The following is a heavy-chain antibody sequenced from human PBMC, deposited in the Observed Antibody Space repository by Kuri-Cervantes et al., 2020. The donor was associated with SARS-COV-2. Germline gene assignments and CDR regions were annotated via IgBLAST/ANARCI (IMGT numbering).Heavy chain of an antibody. D-gene: IGHD3-3*01. Sequence: GGSLRLSCAASGFTFSSYSMNWVRQAPGKGLEWVSSISSSSSYIYYADSVKGRFTISRDNAKNSLYLQMNSLRAEDTAVYYCVRDSLRGIFGVVIIDYWGQGTLVTVSS. CDR2: ISSSSSYI. CDR1: GFTFSSYS. CDR3: VRDSLRGIFGVVIIDY. V-gene: IGHV3-21*01. J-gene: IGHJ4*02.